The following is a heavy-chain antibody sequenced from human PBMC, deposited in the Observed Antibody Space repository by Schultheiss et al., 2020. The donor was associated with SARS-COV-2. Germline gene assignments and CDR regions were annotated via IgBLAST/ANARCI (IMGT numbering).Heavy chain of an antibody. V-gene: IGHV3-11*01. Sequence: GGSLRLSCAVSGITFGSYAMSWIRQAPGKGLEWVSYISSSGSTIYYADSVKGRFTISRDNAKNSLYLQMNSLRAEDTAVYYCARDQPQTYYDYVWGSYIPRAYYYYYMDVWGKGTTVTVSS. CDR2: ISSSGSTI. J-gene: IGHJ6*03. CDR1: GITFGSYA. CDR3: ARDQPQTYYDYVWGSYIPRAYYYYYMDV. D-gene: IGHD3-16*01.